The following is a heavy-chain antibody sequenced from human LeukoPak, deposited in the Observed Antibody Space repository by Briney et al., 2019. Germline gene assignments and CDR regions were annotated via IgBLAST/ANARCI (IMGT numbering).Heavy chain of an antibody. V-gene: IGHV3-9*01. Sequence: GRSLRLSCAASGFTFADYAMHWVRQAPGKGLEWVSGISWNSGSIGYADSVKGRFTISRDNAKNSLYLQMNSLRAEDTALYYCAKDRSGSLDYCGQGTLVTVSS. J-gene: IGHJ4*02. CDR1: GFTFADYA. CDR3: AKDRSGSLDY. D-gene: IGHD1-26*01. CDR2: ISWNSGSI.